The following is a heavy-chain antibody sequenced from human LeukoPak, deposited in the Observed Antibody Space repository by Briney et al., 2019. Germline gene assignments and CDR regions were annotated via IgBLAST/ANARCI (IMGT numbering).Heavy chain of an antibody. CDR3: ARVSSSWTQGDWFDP. CDR1: GYTFTSYY. CDR2: INPSGGST. Sequence: ASVKVSCKASGYTFTSYYMHWVRQAPGQGLEWMGIINPSGGSTSYAQKFQGRVTMTRDTSTSTVYMELSSLRSEDTAVYYCARVSSSWTQGDWFDPWGQGTLVTVSS. J-gene: IGHJ5*02. D-gene: IGHD6-13*01. V-gene: IGHV1-46*01.